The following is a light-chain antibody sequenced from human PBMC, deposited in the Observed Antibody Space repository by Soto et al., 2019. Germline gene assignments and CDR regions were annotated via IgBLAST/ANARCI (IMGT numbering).Light chain of an antibody. CDR3: SSYAGSNWYV. Sequence: QSVLTQPPSASGSPGQSVTISCTGTNSDVGGYNYVSWYQQYPGKAPKLIIYEVNEQPSGVTDRFSGSKSDNTASLTVSGLQNADEADYYCSSYAGSNWYVFGTGTKVTVL. J-gene: IGLJ1*01. CDR2: EVN. V-gene: IGLV2-8*01. CDR1: NSDVGGYNY.